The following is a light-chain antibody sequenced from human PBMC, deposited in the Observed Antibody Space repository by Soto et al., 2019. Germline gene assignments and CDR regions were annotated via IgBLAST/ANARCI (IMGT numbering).Light chain of an antibody. J-gene: IGKJ1*01. Sequence: DILMTQSPSTLSASVGDTVTITCRASQTISNCLAWYQQKPGKAPKLLIYKASTLKSGVPSRFSGSGSGTEFTLTISSLQPDDFATYYCQHYNSYSWTFGQGTKVELK. V-gene: IGKV1-5*03. CDR3: QHYNSYSWT. CDR2: KAS. CDR1: QTISNC.